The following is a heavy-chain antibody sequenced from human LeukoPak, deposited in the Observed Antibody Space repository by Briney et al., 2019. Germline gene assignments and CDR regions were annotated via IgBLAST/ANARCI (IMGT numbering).Heavy chain of an antibody. D-gene: IGHD3-10*01. Sequence: TLSLTCTVSGGSISTSSYYWGWVRQPPGKALEWLARIDWDDDKYYSTSLKTRLTISKDTSKNQVVLTMTNMDPVDTATYYCARIDYGSGGDYWGQGTLVTVSS. J-gene: IGHJ4*02. CDR1: GGSISTSSYY. CDR2: IDWDDDK. V-gene: IGHV2-70*11. CDR3: ARIDYGSGGDY.